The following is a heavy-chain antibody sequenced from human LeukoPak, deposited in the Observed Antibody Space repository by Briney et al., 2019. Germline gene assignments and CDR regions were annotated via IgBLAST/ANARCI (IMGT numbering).Heavy chain of an antibody. J-gene: IGHJ3*02. V-gene: IGHV3-30-3*01. Sequence: GGSLRLSCAASGFTVSSKYMSWVRQAPGKGLEWVAVISYDGTNKYYADSVKGRFTISRDNSKNTMYLQMNSLRAEDTAMYYCARAPMSYDSSGFGGAFDIWGQGTMVTVSS. CDR2: ISYDGTNK. CDR1: GFTVSSKY. D-gene: IGHD3-22*01. CDR3: ARAPMSYDSSGFGGAFDI.